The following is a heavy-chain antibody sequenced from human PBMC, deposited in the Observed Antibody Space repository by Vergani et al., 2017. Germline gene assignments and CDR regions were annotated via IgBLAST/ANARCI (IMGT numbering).Heavy chain of an antibody. D-gene: IGHD4-11*01. J-gene: IGHJ4*02. V-gene: IGHV4-34*01. Sequence: QVQLQQWGAGLLKPSETLSLTCAVYGGSFSGYYWSWIRQPPGKGLEWIGEINHSGSTNYNPSLKSRVTISVDTSKNKFSLKLSSVTAADTAVYYCARRKDSNYVPLPQLQKYYFDYWGQGTLVTVSS. CDR3: ARRKDSNYVPLPQLQKYYFDY. CDR2: INHSGST. CDR1: GGSFSGYY.